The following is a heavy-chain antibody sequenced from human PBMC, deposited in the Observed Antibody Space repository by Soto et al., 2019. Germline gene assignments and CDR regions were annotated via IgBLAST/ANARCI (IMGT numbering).Heavy chain of an antibody. J-gene: IGHJ4*02. CDR2: IYYSGST. CDR3: ARGAGSPLDY. CDR1: GGSIISYY. Sequence: QVQLQESGPGLVKPSETLSLTCTVSGGSIISYYWSWIRQPPGKGLEWIGYIYYSGSTNYNPSLKSRVTISVDTSKNQFSLKLSSVTAADPAVYYCARGAGSPLDYWGQGTLVTVSS. D-gene: IGHD3-10*01. V-gene: IGHV4-59*01.